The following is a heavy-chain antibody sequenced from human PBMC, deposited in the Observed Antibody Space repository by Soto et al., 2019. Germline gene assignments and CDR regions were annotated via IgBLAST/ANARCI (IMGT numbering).Heavy chain of an antibody. J-gene: IGHJ4*02. CDR2: INPNSGGT. Sequence: ASVKVSCKASGYTFSDYYIHWVRQAPGQGLEWMGWINPNSGGTKYAPKFQGGVTMTRDTSITTAYMELSRLRSGDTAVYYCARKPATAKPEGVDFWGQGTLVTVSS. CDR3: ARKPATAKPEGVDF. D-gene: IGHD1-1*01. CDR1: GYTFSDYY. V-gene: IGHV1-2*02.